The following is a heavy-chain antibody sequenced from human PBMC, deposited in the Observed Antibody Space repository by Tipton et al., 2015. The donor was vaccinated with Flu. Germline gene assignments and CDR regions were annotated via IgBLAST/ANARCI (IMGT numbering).Heavy chain of an antibody. J-gene: IGHJ3*02. V-gene: IGHV4-39*07. CDR1: GDSISSGGYY. CDR2: IYYRGSP. D-gene: IGHD6-19*01. Sequence: TLSLTCTVSGDSISSGGYYWGWIRQSPGKGLEWIGSIYYRGSPYYNPSLKSRVTLSVDTSKDQVSLRLSSVTAADTAVYYCARAHVAGMRVYAFDIWSQGTMVTVSS. CDR3: ARAHVAGMRVYAFDI.